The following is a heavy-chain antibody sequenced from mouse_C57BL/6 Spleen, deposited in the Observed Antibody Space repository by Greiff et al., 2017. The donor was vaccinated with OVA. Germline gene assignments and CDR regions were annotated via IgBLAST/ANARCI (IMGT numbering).Heavy chain of an antibody. CDR1: GFTFSDYG. Sequence: EVKLVESGGGLVKPGGSLKLSCAASGFTFSDYGMHWVRQAPEKGLEWVAYISSGSSTIYYADTVKGRFTISRDNAKTTLFLQMTSLRSEDTAMYYCARSNWDYYAMDYWGQGTSVTVSS. J-gene: IGHJ4*01. V-gene: IGHV5-17*01. CDR2: ISSGSSTI. D-gene: IGHD4-1*01. CDR3: ARSNWDYYAMDY.